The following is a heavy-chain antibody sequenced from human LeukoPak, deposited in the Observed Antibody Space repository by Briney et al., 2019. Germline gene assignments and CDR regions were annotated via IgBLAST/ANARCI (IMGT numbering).Heavy chain of an antibody. J-gene: IGHJ3*02. CDR3: ARKIRFGEFSGAFDI. CDR2: IIPIFGTA. D-gene: IGHD3-10*01. V-gene: IGHV1-69*13. Sequence: ASVKVSCKASGGTFSSYAISWVRQAPGQGLEWMGGIIPIFGTANYAQKFQGRVTITADESTSTAYMELSSLRSEDTAVYYCARKIRFGEFSGAFDIWGQGTMVTVSS. CDR1: GGTFSSYA.